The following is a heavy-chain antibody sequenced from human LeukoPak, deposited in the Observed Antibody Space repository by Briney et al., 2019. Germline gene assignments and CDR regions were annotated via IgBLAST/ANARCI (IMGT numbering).Heavy chain of an antibody. CDR3: AIPHYYDSSGYLYYFDY. CDR1: AGSFMGYY. D-gene: IGHD3-22*01. CDR2: INHNGST. J-gene: IGHJ4*02. Sequence: SETLSLTCALYAGSFMGYYWSWTRQPPGKGLEWIGEINHNGSTNYNPSLKSRVTISVDTSKNQFSVKLSSVTAADKAVYYCAIPHYYDSSGYLYYFDYWGQGTLVTVSS. V-gene: IGHV4-34*01.